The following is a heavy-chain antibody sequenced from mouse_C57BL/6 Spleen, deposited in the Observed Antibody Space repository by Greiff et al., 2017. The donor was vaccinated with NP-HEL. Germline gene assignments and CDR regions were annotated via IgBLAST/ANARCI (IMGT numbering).Heavy chain of an antibody. J-gene: IGHJ3*01. Sequence: EVMLVESGGGLVKPGGSLKLSCAASGFTFSSYAMSWVRQTPEKRLEWVATISDGGSYTYYPDNVKGRFTISRDNAKNNLYLQMSHLKSEDTAMYYCARGAAYDYDGTTGLFAYWGQGTLVTVSA. D-gene: IGHD2-4*01. CDR1: GFTFSSYA. CDR2: ISDGGSYT. CDR3: ARGAAYDYDGTTGLFAY. V-gene: IGHV5-4*03.